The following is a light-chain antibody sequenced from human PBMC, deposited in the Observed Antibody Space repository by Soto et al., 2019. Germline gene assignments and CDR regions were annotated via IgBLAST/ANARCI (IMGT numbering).Light chain of an antibody. CDR3: QQYNNWPLT. CDR1: PGVSDN. V-gene: IGKV3-15*01. J-gene: IGKJ1*01. CDR2: TAS. Sequence: IVMTQSPATLSVSPGERATLSCRASPGVSDNLAWFQQYPGQAPRLLIYTASTRATGVPARFSGSGSGTEFTLAISSLQSEDFAVYYCQQYNNWPLTFGQGTKVDIK.